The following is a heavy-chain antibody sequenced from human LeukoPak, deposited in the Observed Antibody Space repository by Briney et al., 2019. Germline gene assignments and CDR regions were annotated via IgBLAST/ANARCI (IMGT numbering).Heavy chain of an antibody. CDR3: ARGGRYCSSTSCSVWRKFDY. CDR1: GGSISSYY. V-gene: IGHV4-59*01. D-gene: IGHD2-2*01. Sequence: SETLSLTCTVSGGSISSYYWSWIRQPPGKGLEWIGYIYYSGSTNYNPPLKSRVTISVDTSKNQFSLRLSSVTAADTAVYYCARGGRYCSSTSCSVWRKFDYWGQGTLVTVSS. CDR2: IYYSGST. J-gene: IGHJ4*02.